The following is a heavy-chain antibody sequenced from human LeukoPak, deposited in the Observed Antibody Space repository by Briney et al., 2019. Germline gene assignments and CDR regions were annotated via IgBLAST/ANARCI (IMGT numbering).Heavy chain of an antibody. J-gene: IGHJ5*02. CDR2: IYYSGST. D-gene: IGHD3-3*01. CDR3: AREYSEDDFWSGRRGGNWFDP. Sequence: SETLSLTCTVSGGSISSGGYYWSWIRQHPGKGLEWIGYIYYSGSTYYNPSLKSRVTISVDTSKNQFSLKLSSVTAADTAVYYCAREYSEDDFWSGRRGGNWFDPWGQGTLVTVSS. V-gene: IGHV4-31*03. CDR1: GGSISSGGYY.